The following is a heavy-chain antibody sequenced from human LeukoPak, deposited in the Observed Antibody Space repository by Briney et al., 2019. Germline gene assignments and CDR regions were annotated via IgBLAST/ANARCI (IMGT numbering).Heavy chain of an antibody. D-gene: IGHD1-26*01. CDR3: ARDMGELAFDY. CDR1: GGSFSGYY. V-gene: IGHV4-59*01. CDR2: IYYSGST. J-gene: IGHJ4*02. Sequence: SETLSLTCAVYGGSFSGYYWSWIRQPPGKGLDWIGYIYYSGSTNYNPSLESRVTISLDTSKNQFSLKLTSVTAADTAVYYCARDMGELAFDYWGQGTLVTVSS.